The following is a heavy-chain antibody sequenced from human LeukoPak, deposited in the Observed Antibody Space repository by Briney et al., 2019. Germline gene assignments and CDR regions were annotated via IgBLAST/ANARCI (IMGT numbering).Heavy chain of an antibody. D-gene: IGHD3-10*01. J-gene: IGHJ6*02. CDR1: GFTFNRYG. CDR2: ISFVASTN. CDR3: AKVFGFRGVFLLGMDV. V-gene: IGHV3-30*18. Sequence: GGPLRLSCAASGFTFNRYGMRGVRRAPGKGLEWVGVISFVASTNYYADPVKARFTISPYNPQTTLYLHMNSLRAEDTAVYYCAKVFGFRGVFLLGMDVWGQGTTVTVSS.